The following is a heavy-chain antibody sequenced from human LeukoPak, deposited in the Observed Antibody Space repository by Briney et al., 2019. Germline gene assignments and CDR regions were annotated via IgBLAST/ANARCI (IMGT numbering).Heavy chain of an antibody. CDR3: ARAPLEIVGIDY. Sequence: GGSLRLSCAASVFTFSSYGLNWVRQAPGRGLEWVSYISSSGNAIYYADSVKGRFTISRDNARNSLYLQMDSLRAEDTAVYYCARAPLEIVGIDYWGQGTLVTVSS. D-gene: IGHD1-26*01. CDR2: ISSSGNAI. CDR1: VFTFSSYG. J-gene: IGHJ4*02. V-gene: IGHV3-48*03.